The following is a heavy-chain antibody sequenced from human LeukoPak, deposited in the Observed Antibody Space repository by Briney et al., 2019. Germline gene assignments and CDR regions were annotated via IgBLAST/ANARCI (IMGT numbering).Heavy chain of an antibody. CDR1: GGSFSGYY. V-gene: IGHV3-11*01. J-gene: IGHJ4*02. CDR3: AREERLRWTAY. Sequence: LSLTCAVYGGSFSGYYWSWIRQAPGKGLEWLSYISSSGSVIQYADSVKGRFTVSRDNAKNSLYLQMNSLRAEDTAVYYCAREERLRWTAYWGQGTLVTVSS. D-gene: IGHD4-23*01. CDR2: ISSSGSVI.